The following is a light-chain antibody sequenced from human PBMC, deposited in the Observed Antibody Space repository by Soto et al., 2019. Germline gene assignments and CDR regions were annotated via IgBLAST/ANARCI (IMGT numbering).Light chain of an antibody. Sequence: QSVLTQPPSVSGAPGQRVTISCTGSSSNLGANYHVHWYQQLPGRAPKLLIYGSTNRPSGVSNRFSGSKSGNTASLTISGLQAEDEADYYCSSYTSSSTLVVFGGGTKLTVL. CDR3: SSYTSSSTLVV. CDR1: SSNLGANYH. V-gene: IGLV1-40*01. CDR2: GST. J-gene: IGLJ2*01.